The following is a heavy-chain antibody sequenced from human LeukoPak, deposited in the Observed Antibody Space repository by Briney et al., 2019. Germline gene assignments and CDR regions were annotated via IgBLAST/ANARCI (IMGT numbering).Heavy chain of an antibody. CDR1: GYTFTSYA. D-gene: IGHD2-2*01. J-gene: IGHJ5*02. CDR2: INAYNGNT. Sequence: GASVKVSCKASGYTFTSYAISWVRQAPGQGLEWMGWINAYNGNTNYAQKLQGRVTMTTDTSTSTAYMELRSLRSDDTAVYYCARTHSIVVVPAAMTLFDPWGQGTLVTVSS. V-gene: IGHV1-18*01. CDR3: ARTHSIVVVPAAMTLFDP.